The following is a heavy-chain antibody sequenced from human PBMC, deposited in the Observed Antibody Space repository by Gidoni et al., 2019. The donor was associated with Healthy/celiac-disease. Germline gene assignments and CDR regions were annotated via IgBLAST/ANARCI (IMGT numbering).Heavy chain of an antibody. J-gene: IGHJ4*02. Sequence: EVQLVESGGGLVQPGGSLRLSCAASGFTFSSYRMNWVRQAPGKGLEWVAYISRSSRTIYYADSVKGRFTITRDNAKNSLYLQMNSLRDEDTAVYYCASLPREGVIVVPAAPGAVFDYWGQGTLVTVSS. CDR1: GFTFSSYR. CDR2: ISRSSRTI. V-gene: IGHV3-48*02. CDR3: ASLPREGVIVVPAAPGAVFDY. D-gene: IGHD2-2*01.